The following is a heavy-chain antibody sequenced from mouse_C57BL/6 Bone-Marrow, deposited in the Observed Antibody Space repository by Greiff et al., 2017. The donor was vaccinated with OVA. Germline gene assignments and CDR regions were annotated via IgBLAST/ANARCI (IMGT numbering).Heavy chain of an antibody. J-gene: IGHJ3*01. CDR3: AYYYGSRRAWFAY. V-gene: IGHV14-2*01. D-gene: IGHD1-1*01. CDR2: IDPEDGET. CDR1: GFNIKDYY. Sequence: EVMLVESGAELVKPGASVKLSCTASGFNIKDYYMHWVKQRTEQGLEWIGRIDPEDGETKYDPKFQGKATITADTSSNTAYLQLSSLTSEDTAVYYCAYYYGSRRAWFAYWGKGTLVTVSA.